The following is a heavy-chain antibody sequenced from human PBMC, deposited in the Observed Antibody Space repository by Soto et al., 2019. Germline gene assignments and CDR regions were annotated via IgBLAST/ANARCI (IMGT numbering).Heavy chain of an antibody. V-gene: IGHV5-51*01. CDR2: THPGESQT. J-gene: IGHJ6*02. Sequence: GESLKISCQASGYSFTTYWIAWVRQKPGKGLEWMGITHPGESQTRYSPSFQGQVTISFDRSTSTAYLQWSSLKASDTAIYYCARHENYYYAYYGMDVWGQGTTVTVSS. CDR1: GYSFTTYW. CDR3: ARHENYYYAYYGMDV.